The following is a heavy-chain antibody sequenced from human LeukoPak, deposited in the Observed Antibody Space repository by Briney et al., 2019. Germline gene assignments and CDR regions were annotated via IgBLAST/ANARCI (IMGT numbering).Heavy chain of an antibody. Sequence: GGSLRLSCAASGFTFSSYAMHWVRQASGKGLEWVGRIRSKANSYATAYAASVKGRFTISRDDSKNTAYLQMNSLKTEDTAVYYCTGWEYYDILTGEVDYWGQGTLVTVSS. V-gene: IGHV3-73*01. D-gene: IGHD3-9*01. J-gene: IGHJ4*02. CDR1: GFTFSSYA. CDR2: IRSKANSYAT. CDR3: TGWEYYDILTGEVDY.